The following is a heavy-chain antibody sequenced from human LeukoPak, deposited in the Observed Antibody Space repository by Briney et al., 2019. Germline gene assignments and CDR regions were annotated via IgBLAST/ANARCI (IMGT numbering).Heavy chain of an antibody. CDR3: ARSYGRRYYYYYYMDV. V-gene: IGHV4-39*07. D-gene: IGHD4-17*01. Sequence: SEALSLTCTVSGGSISSSSYYWGWIRQPPGKGLEWIGSIYYSGSTYYNPSLKSRVTISVDTSKNQFSLKLSSVTAADTAVYYCARSYGRRYYYYYYMDVWGKGTTVTVSS. CDR2: IYYSGST. J-gene: IGHJ6*03. CDR1: GGSISSSSYY.